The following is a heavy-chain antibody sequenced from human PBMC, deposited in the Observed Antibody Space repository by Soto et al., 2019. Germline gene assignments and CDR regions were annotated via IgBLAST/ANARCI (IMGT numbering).Heavy chain of an antibody. CDR2: IYHSGGT. CDR3: ARDSRSGYYLDY. CDR1: GGSISSGGYS. D-gene: IGHD3-22*01. J-gene: IGHJ4*02. Sequence: QLQLQESGSGLVKPSQTLSLTCAVSGGSISSGGYSWNWIRQPPGKGLEWIGYIYHSGGTDYNPSLKIRVTITVDSSNNQFSLKLSSVTAADTAVYYCARDSRSGYYLDYWGQGTLVTVSS. V-gene: IGHV4-30-2*01.